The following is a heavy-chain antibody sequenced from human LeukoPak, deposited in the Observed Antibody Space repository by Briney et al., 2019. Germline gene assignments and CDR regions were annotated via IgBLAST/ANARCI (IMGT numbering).Heavy chain of an antibody. CDR3: ATEGGWPNLFDY. CDR1: GGSISSYY. J-gene: IGHJ4*02. Sequence: SETLSLTCTVSGGSISSYYWSWIRQPPGKGLEWIGYIYYSGSTNYNPSLKSRVTISVDTSKNQFSLKLSSVTAADTAVYYCATEGGWPNLFDYWGQGTLVTVSS. CDR2: IYYSGST. D-gene: IGHD1-14*01. V-gene: IGHV4-59*01.